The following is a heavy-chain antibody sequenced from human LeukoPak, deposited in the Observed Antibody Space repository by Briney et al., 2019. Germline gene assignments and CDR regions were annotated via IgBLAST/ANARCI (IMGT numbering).Heavy chain of an antibody. CDR2: IHYSGST. Sequence: SETLSLTCTVSGGSISGYFWSWIRQPPGKGLEWIGYIHYSGSTNYNPSLNSRVTISVDTSKNQFSLRLSSVTAADTAVYYCARYGITIVRGGKYYFDAWGQGTLVTVSS. J-gene: IGHJ4*02. CDR1: GGSISGYF. V-gene: IGHV4-59*08. CDR3: ARYGITIVRGGKYYFDA. D-gene: IGHD3-10*01.